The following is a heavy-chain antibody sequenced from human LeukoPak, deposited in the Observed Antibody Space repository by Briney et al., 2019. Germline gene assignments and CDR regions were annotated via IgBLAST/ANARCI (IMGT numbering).Heavy chain of an antibody. CDR1: GGSISSGGYY. V-gene: IGHV4-31*03. CDR2: IYYSGST. Sequence: PSQTQSLTCTVSGGSISSGGYYWSWIRQHPGKGLEWIGYIYYSGSTYYNPSLKSRVTISVDTSKNQFSLKLSSVTAADTAVYYCAISGDYYDSSGYYPFDYWGQGTLVTVSS. D-gene: IGHD3-22*01. J-gene: IGHJ4*02. CDR3: AISGDYYDSSGYYPFDY.